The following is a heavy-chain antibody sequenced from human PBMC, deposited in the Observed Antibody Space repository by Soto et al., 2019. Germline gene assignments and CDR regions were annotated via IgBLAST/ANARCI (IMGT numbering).Heavy chain of an antibody. CDR1: GGPISSGGYY. CDR2: IYYSGST. V-gene: IGHV4-31*03. D-gene: IGHD6-25*01. CDR3: ARSAGYSSAYFDY. J-gene: IGHJ4*02. Sequence: SETLSLTCPVSGGPISSGGYYWSWIRQHPGKGLEWIGYIYYSGSTYYNPSLKSRVTISVDTSKNQFSLKLSSVTAADTAVYYCARSAGYSSAYFDYWGQGTLVTVSS.